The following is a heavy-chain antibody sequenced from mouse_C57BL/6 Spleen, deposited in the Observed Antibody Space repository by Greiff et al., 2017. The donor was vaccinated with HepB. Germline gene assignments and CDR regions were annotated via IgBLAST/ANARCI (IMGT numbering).Heavy chain of an antibody. D-gene: IGHD1-1*01. Sequence: VQLQHSGAELVRPGASVTLSCKASGYTFTDYEMHWVKQTPVHGLEWIGAIDPETGGTAYNQKFKGKAILTADKSSSTAYMELRSLTSEDSAVYYCTRRGFYYYGSSYYWYFDVWGTGTTVTVSS. CDR1: GYTFTDYE. CDR2: IDPETGGT. V-gene: IGHV1-15*01. CDR3: TRRGFYYYGSSYYWYFDV. J-gene: IGHJ1*03.